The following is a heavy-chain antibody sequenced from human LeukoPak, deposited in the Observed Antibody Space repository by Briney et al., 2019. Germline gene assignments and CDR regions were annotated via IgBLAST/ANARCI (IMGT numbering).Heavy chain of an antibody. D-gene: IGHD6-19*01. CDR1: GGSISSYY. J-gene: IGHJ5*02. CDR3: ATGYSSGWFGP. V-gene: IGHV4-59*01. Sequence: SETLSLTCTVSGGSISSYYWSWIRQPPGKGLEWIGYIYYSGSTNYNPPLKSRVTISVDTSKNQFSLKLSSVTAADTAVYYCATGYSSGWFGPWGQGTLVTVSS. CDR2: IYYSGST.